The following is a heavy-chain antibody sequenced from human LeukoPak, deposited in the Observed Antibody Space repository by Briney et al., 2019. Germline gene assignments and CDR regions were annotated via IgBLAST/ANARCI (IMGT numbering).Heavy chain of an antibody. D-gene: IGHD3-22*01. J-gene: IGHJ5*02. CDR2: TYYRSEFYH. Sequence: SQTLSLACAISGDSVSNISAAWNWIRQSPSRGLEWLGRTYYRSEFYHDYAVSVKRRIAIIPDTSKNHFSLQLNSVTPEDTAVYYCARDGNYDSSGYLNNWFDPWGQGTLVTVSS. V-gene: IGHV6-1*01. CDR3: ARDGNYDSSGYLNNWFDP. CDR1: GDSVSNISAA.